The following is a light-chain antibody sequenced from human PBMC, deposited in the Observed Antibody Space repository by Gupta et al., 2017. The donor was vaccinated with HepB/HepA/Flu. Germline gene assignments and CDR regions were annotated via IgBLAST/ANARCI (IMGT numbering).Light chain of an antibody. V-gene: IGKV3-15*01. J-gene: IGKJ1*01. CDR1: QSVSSN. Sequence: EIVMTQSPATLSVSPGERATLSCRASQSVSSNFAWYQQKPGIPARFSGSGSGTEFTLTISSLQSEDFAVYYCQQENNWPRTFGQGTKVEIK. CDR3: QQENNWPRT.